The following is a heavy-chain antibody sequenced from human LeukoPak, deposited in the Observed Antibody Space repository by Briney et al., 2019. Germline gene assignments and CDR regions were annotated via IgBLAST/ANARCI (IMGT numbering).Heavy chain of an antibody. V-gene: IGHV4-38-2*02. D-gene: IGHD3-3*01. CDR1: GYSISSGYY. Sequence: PSETLSLTCAVSGYSISSGYYWGWIRQPPGKGLEWIGSIYHSGSTYYNPSLKSRVTISVDTSKNQFSLKLSSVTAADTAVYYCARDGGTYYDFWSGYYPRNYYYYMDVWGKGTTVTVSS. J-gene: IGHJ6*03. CDR3: ARDGGTYYDFWSGYYPRNYYYYMDV. CDR2: IYHSGST.